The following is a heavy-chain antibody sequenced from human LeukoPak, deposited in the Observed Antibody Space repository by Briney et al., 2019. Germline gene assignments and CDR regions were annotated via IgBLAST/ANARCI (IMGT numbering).Heavy chain of an antibody. V-gene: IGHV1-2*02. CDR1: GYTFTSYG. J-gene: IGHJ5*02. Sequence: ASVRVSCKASGYTFTSYGISWVRQAPGQGLEWMGWINPNSGGTNYAQKFQGRVTMTRDTSISTAYMELSRLRSDDTAVYYCARPAVAGTNWFDPWGQGTLVTVSS. CDR3: ARPAVAGTNWFDP. CDR2: INPNSGGT. D-gene: IGHD6-19*01.